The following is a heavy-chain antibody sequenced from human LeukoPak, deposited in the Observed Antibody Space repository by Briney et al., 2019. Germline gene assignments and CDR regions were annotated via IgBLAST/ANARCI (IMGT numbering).Heavy chain of an antibody. Sequence: GGSLRLSCAASGFTFSSYAMHWVRQAPGKGLEWVAVISYDGSNKYYADSVMGRFTISRDNSKNTLYLQMNSLRAEDTAVYYCAREHCTNGVCYTDYYYYGMDVWGQGTTVTVSS. J-gene: IGHJ6*02. CDR2: ISYDGSNK. CDR3: AREHCTNGVCYTDYYYYGMDV. CDR1: GFTFSSYA. D-gene: IGHD2-8*01. V-gene: IGHV3-30-3*01.